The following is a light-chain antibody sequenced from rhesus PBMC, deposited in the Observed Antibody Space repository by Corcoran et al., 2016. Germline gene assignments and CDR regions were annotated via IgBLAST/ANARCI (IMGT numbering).Light chain of an antibody. CDR3: QHGFVTPYS. V-gene: IGKV1-74*01. CDR2: KAS. Sequence: DIQMTQSPSSLSTSVGDRVTITCQASQDISNNLAWYQQKPGKVPKLMMYKASTLQSGVPSRFSGSGSGTDFTLTISSLQPEDVATYYCQHGFVTPYSFGQGTKVEIK. CDR1: QDISNN. J-gene: IGKJ2*01.